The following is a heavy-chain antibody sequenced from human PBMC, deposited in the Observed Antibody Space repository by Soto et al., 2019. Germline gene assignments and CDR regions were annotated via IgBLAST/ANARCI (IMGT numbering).Heavy chain of an antibody. CDR2: IYNGGST. CDR3: NTGLTRDKIDS. Sequence: QVQLQESGPGLVKPSQTLSLTCTVSGGSISTVNYWWSWIRQSPDMGLEWIGHIYNGGSTYNNPFQESRVTMSVTTSHNTPLLPSRTLSAADAAGYYRNTGLTRDKIDSWGQGTMVTVSS. J-gene: IGHJ4*02. D-gene: IGHD4-17*01. V-gene: IGHV4-30-4*01. CDR1: GGSISTVNYW.